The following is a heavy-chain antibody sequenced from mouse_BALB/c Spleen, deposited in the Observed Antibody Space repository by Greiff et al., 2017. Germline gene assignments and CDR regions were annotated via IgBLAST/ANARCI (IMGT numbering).Heavy chain of an antibody. J-gene: IGHJ3*01. CDR2: ISSGGST. D-gene: IGHD1-1*01. CDR1: GFTFSSYA. CDR3: ARDRAYYGSSPFAY. Sequence: VQLKESGGGLVKPGGSLKLSCAASGFTFSSYAMSWVRQTPEKRLEWVASISSGGSTYYPDSVKGRFTISRDNARNILYLQMSSLRSEDTAMYYCARDRAYYGSSPFAYWGQGTLVTVSA. V-gene: IGHV5-6-5*01.